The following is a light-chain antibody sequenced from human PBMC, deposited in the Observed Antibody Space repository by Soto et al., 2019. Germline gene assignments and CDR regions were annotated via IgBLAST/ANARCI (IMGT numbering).Light chain of an antibody. CDR2: GAS. J-gene: IGKJ2*01. CDR1: QSVSSSY. CDR3: QQYGSSQYT. V-gene: IGKV3-20*01. Sequence: EIVLTQSPGTLSLSPGERATLSCRASQSVSSSYLAWYQQKPGQAPRLLIYGASSRATGIPDRFSGSGSGTDFTLTISRLEPADFAVYYCQQYGSSQYTFSQGTKLEIK.